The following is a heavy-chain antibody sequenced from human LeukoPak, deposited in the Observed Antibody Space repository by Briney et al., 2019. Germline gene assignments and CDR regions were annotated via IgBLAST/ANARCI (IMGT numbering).Heavy chain of an antibody. CDR1: GFTFTSYA. J-gene: IGHJ4*02. V-gene: IGHV3-74*01. Sequence: GGSLRLSCAASGFTFTSYAMSWVRQAPGKGLVWVSRINSHGRSTNYGDSVKGRFTVSRDNTKKSLYLQMNSLRAEDTAVYYCARSAYPGNSVIEDWGRGTLVTVSS. CDR3: ARSAYPGNSVIED. CDR2: INSHGRST. D-gene: IGHD4-23*01.